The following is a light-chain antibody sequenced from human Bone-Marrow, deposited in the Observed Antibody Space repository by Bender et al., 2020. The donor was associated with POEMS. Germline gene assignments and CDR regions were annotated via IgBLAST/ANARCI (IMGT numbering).Light chain of an antibody. CDR3: STWDDSLNAWL. CDR2: ADD. CDR1: SIGRNT. Sequence: QSVLTQPPSASGNPGQRVTISCSGGSIGRNTINWYQQLPGTAPRLVIYADDRRPSGVPNRFSASKSGSSASLAISGLQSEDAADYYCSTWDDSLNAWLFGGGTKLTVL. V-gene: IGLV1-44*01. J-gene: IGLJ3*02.